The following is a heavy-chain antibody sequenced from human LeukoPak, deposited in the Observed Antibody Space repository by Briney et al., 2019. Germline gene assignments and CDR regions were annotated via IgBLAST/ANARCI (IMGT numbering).Heavy chain of an antibody. J-gene: IGHJ3*01. D-gene: IGHD3-22*01. V-gene: IGHV3-74*01. CDR2: INNEGSST. Sequence: PGRSLRLSCAASGYRFGSHWMHWVRQGPGKGLVWVSRINNEGSSTSYADSVKGRFTISRDNGKNTLYLQMTSLRAEDTAMYYCARDQCFSGYCHVFDSWGRGTMVTVSS. CDR1: GYRFGSHW. CDR3: ARDQCFSGYCHVFDS.